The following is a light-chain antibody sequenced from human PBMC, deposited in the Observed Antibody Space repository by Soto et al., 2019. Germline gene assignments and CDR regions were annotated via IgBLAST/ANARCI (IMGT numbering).Light chain of an antibody. CDR2: LGS. Sequence: DIVLTQSPLSLPVTPGEPASISCRSSQSLLHSNGNIYLDWYLQKPGQSPQLLISLGSIRASGVPDRFSGSGSGTDFTLKITRLEAEDVGVYYCMQAIQAPRTFGLGTKVEIK. CDR3: MQAIQAPRT. J-gene: IGKJ1*01. V-gene: IGKV2-28*01. CDR1: QSLLHSNGNIY.